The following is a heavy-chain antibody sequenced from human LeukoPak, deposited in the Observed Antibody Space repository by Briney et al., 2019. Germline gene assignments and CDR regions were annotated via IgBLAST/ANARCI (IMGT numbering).Heavy chain of an antibody. CDR1: GFDFSAYA. D-gene: IGHD2-21*02. V-gene: IGHV3-23*01. Sequence: PGGSLRLSCVASGFDFSAYAMTWVRQAPGKGLEWVSTVSGSGYRRYYADSVKGRFTVSRDNAKKTIFVQMHSLRAEDTAKYYCAKGGAALTDAPHGDVVTTTLDGFDLWGQGAMVTVSS. J-gene: IGHJ3*01. CDR3: AKGGAALTDAPHGDVVTTTLDGFDL. CDR2: VSGSGYRR.